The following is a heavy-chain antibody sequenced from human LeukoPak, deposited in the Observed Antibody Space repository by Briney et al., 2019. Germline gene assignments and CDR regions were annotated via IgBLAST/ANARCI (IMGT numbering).Heavy chain of an antibody. Sequence: PGGSLRLSCVASGFTFNNYAMHWVRQAPGKGLEWVAFIRSDGSNKYYADSVKGRFTISRDNSKDTLYLQMNSLRAEDTAVYYCAKDYSSYSSGYYLGTGDYWGQGTLVTVSS. D-gene: IGHD3-22*01. V-gene: IGHV3-30*02. CDR3: AKDYSSYSSGYYLGTGDY. CDR2: IRSDGSNK. J-gene: IGHJ4*02. CDR1: GFTFNNYA.